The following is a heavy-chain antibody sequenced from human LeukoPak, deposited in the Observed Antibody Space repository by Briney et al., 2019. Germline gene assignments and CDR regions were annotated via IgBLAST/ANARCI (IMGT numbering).Heavy chain of an antibody. D-gene: IGHD5-18*01. CDR2: IIPTLGIA. CDR1: GGTFSSYT. J-gene: IGHJ4*02. CDR3: ARVPYSYGYKDY. Sequence: SVKVSCKASGGTFSSYTISWVRQAPGQGLEWMGRIIPTLGIANYAQKFQGRVTITADKSTSTAYMELSSLRSEDTAVYYCARVPYSYGYKDYWGQGTLVTVSS. V-gene: IGHV1-69*02.